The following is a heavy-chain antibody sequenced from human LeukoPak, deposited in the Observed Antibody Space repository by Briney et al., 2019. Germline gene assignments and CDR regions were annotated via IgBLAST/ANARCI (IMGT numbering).Heavy chain of an antibody. CDR2: IYYSGST. Sequence: SETLSLTCTVSGGSISNKYWSWIRQPPGKGLEWIGYIYYSGSTNYNPSLKSRVTILVDTSKNQFSLKLSSVTAAATAMYYCARKDYGGNSVQDWGQGTLVTVSS. J-gene: IGHJ4*02. V-gene: IGHV4-59*01. CDR3: ARKDYGGNSVQD. CDR1: GGSISNKY. D-gene: IGHD4-23*01.